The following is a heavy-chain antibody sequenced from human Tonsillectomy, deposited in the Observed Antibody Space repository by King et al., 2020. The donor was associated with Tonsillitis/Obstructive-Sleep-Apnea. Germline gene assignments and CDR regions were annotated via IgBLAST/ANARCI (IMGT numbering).Heavy chain of an antibody. CDR2: ISGSGGST. CDR3: SKDPKGRSTPRVDY. D-gene: IGHD2-2*01. V-gene: IGHV3-23*04. Sequence: VQLVESGGGLVQPGGSLRLSCAASGFTFSSNAMSWVRQAPGKGMEWVSAISGSGGSTYYADSVKGRLTISRDNSKNTLYLQMNSLRAEDTAVYYCSKDPKGRSTPRVDYWGQGTLVTVSS. J-gene: IGHJ4*02. CDR1: GFTFSSNA.